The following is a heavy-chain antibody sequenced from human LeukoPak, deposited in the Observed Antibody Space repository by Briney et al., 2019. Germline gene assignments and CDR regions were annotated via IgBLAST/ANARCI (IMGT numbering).Heavy chain of an antibody. CDR1: GYSFTSYW. D-gene: IGHD3-10*01. V-gene: IGHV5-51*01. Sequence: GESLKISCKGSGYSFTSYWIGWVRPMPGKGLEWMGIIYPGDSDTRYSPSFQGQVTISADKSISTAFLQWSSLKASDTAMYYCGRITMVRGVIITGMDVWGQGTTVTVSS. J-gene: IGHJ6*02. CDR2: IYPGDSDT. CDR3: GRITMVRGVIITGMDV.